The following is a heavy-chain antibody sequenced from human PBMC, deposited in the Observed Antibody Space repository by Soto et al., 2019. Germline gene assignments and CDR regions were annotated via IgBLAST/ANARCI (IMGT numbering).Heavy chain of an antibody. J-gene: IGHJ6*02. CDR2: ISGSGGST. Sequence: PGGSLRLSCAASGFTFSSYAMSWVRQAPGKGLEWVSAISGSGGSTYYADSVKGRFTISRDNSKNTLYLQMNSLRAEDTAVYYCAKDPVRIQSSPESYHYGMDVWGQGTTVTVSS. D-gene: IGHD5-18*01. CDR3: AKDPVRIQSSPESYHYGMDV. CDR1: GFTFSSYA. V-gene: IGHV3-23*01.